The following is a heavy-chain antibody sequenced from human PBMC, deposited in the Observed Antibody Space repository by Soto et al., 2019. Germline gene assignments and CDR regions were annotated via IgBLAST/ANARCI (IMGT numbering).Heavy chain of an antibody. CDR1: GGTFSSYA. J-gene: IGHJ5*02. D-gene: IGHD6-13*01. V-gene: IGHV1-69*12. CDR2: IIPIFGTA. CDR3: ASPKVYSSSWSNWFDP. Sequence: QVQLVQSGAEVKKPGSSVKVSCKASGGTFSSYAISWVRQAPGQGLEWMGGIIPIFGTANYAQKFQGRCTVTAHQSTSTAYMELSSLRSEDTAVYYCASPKVYSSSWSNWFDPWGQGTLVTVSS.